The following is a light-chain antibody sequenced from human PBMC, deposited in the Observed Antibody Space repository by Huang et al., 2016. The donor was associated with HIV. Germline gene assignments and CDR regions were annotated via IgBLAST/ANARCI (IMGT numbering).Light chain of an antibody. CDR1: QNLLYSSGHNR. CDR2: LGC. V-gene: IGKV2-28*01. Sequence: EIVMTQSPLSLLVTPGQPASISCWSSQNLLYSSGHNRLDWYFQRPGRSPQLLVFLGCNRAPGVPDRFTGSGSGSNLTLEISRVETDDVGTYYGMQGLQPPPTFGQGTKLEI. CDR3: MQGLQPPPT. J-gene: IGKJ2*01.